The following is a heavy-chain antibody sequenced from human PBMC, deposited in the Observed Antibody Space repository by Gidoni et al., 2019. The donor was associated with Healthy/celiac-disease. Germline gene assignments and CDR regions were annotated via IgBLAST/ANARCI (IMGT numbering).Heavy chain of an antibody. CDR3: AKEWGIAAAENWFDP. Sequence: EGSLFGSGGGLVQPGGALRPSCAAPGFPFCSYAMSWVRQAPGKGLEWVSAISGSGGSTYYADSVKGRFTISRDNSKNTLYLQMNSLRAEDTAVYYCAKEWGIAAAENWFDPWGQGTLVTVSS. V-gene: IGHV3-23*01. J-gene: IGHJ5*02. CDR2: ISGSGGST. CDR1: GFPFCSYA. D-gene: IGHD6-13*01.